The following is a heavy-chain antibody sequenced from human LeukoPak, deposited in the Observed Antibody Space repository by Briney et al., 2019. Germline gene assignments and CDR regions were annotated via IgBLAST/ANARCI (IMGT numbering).Heavy chain of an antibody. CDR2: IGTAGDA. D-gene: IGHD7-27*01. CDR1: GFTFSSYD. V-gene: IGHV3-13*01. CDR3: ARERTGNYLDY. J-gene: IGHJ4*02. Sequence: GGSLRLSCAASGFTFSSYDMHWVRQAPGKGLEWVSAIGTAGDAYYPASVTGRFTISRENAKNSLYLQMNSLRAEDTAVYYCARERTGNYLDYWGQGPLVTVPS.